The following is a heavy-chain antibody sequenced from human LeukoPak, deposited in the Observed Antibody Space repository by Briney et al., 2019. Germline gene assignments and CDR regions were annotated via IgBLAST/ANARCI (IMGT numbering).Heavy chain of an antibody. Sequence: PSETLSLTCAVYGGSFSGYYWSWIRQPPGKGLEWIGEINHSGSTNYNPSLKSRVTISVDTSKNQFSLKLSSVTAADTAVYYCARTITIFGVVKDVDYFDYWGQGTLVTVPS. CDR2: INHSGST. J-gene: IGHJ4*02. D-gene: IGHD3-3*01. CDR1: GGSFSGYY. V-gene: IGHV4-34*01. CDR3: ARTITIFGVVKDVDYFDY.